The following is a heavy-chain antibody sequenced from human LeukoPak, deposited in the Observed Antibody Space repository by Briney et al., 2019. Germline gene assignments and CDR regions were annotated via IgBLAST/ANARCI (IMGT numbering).Heavy chain of an antibody. V-gene: IGHV4-39*01. CDR2: IYYSGST. J-gene: IGHJ4*02. CDR1: GGSISSSSYY. D-gene: IGHD3-16*02. Sequence: SETLSLTCTVSGGSISSSSYYWGWIRQPPGKGLEWIGSIYYSGSTYYNPSLKSRVTISVDTSKNQFSLKLSSVTAADTAVYYCARGGRYDYVWGSYPFDYWGQGTLVTVSS. CDR3: ARGGRYDYVWGSYPFDY.